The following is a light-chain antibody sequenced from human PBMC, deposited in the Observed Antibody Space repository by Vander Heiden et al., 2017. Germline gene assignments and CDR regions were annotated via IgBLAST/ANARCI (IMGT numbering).Light chain of an antibody. CDR2: GNS. CDR3: QSYDSSLSGWV. V-gene: IGLV1-40*01. CDR1: SSNIGAGYD. Sequence: QSVLTQPPSVSGAPGQRVTLSCTGRSSNIGAGYDVHWYQQHPGTAPKLLIYGNSNRPSGVPDRFSGSKSGTSASLAITGLQAEDEADYYCQSYDSSLSGWVFGGGTKLTVL. J-gene: IGLJ3*02.